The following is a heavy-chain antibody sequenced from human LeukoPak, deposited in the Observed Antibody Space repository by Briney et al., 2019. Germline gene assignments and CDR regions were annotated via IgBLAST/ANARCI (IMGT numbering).Heavy chain of an antibody. Sequence: GGSLRLSCAASGFTFSSHSMTWVRQAPGQGLEWVSYITSDSVTRFYADSVKGRFTASRDNAEKSMYLQMNNLRAEDTAVYYCASGYSSDYGGNVYWGRGTLVTVSS. V-gene: IGHV3-48*01. CDR1: GFTFSSHS. D-gene: IGHD4-23*01. CDR2: ITSDSVTR. CDR3: ASGYSSDYGGNVY. J-gene: IGHJ4*02.